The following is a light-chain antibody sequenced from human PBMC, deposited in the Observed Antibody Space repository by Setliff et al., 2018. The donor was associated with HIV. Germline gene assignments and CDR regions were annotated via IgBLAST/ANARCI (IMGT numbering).Light chain of an antibody. J-gene: IGLJ1*01. Sequence: QSVLTQPASVSGSPGQSITISCTGTSSDVGDYNYVSWYQQHPGKAPKLMIYEVTNRPSGVSNRFSASKSGNTASLTISGLQAEDEADYYCSSFTSSGTYVFGTGTKVTVL. CDR1: SSDVGDYNY. V-gene: IGLV2-14*01. CDR2: EVT. CDR3: SSFTSSGTYV.